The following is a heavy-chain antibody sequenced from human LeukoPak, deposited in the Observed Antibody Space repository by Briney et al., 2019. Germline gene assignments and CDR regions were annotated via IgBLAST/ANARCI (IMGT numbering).Heavy chain of an antibody. CDR1: GGSISSGGYY. V-gene: IGHV4-31*03. CDR3: ATVGSDSRGLHWFDS. CDR2: IYYSGTT. Sequence: PLETLSLTCTVSGGSISSGGYYWSWIRQLPGMGLEWIGHIYYSGTTYYNWSLKSRVTISVDTSNNQLSLRLNSVTAADTAVYYRATVGSDSRGLHWFDSWGQGTLVTVSS. D-gene: IGHD3-22*01. J-gene: IGHJ5*01.